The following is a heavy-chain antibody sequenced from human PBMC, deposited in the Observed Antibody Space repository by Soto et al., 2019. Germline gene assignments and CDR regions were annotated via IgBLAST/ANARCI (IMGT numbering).Heavy chain of an antibody. J-gene: IGHJ6*03. Sequence: SETLSLTCTVSGGSISSSNYYWGWIRQPPGKGLEWIGSIYYSGSTYYNPSLKSRVTISVDTSKNQFSLKLSSVTAADTAVYYCARALRTPYSSSWYQNYYYYYMDVWGKGTTVTSP. D-gene: IGHD6-13*01. CDR1: GGSISSSNYY. V-gene: IGHV4-39*01. CDR3: ARALRTPYSSSWYQNYYYYYMDV. CDR2: IYYSGST.